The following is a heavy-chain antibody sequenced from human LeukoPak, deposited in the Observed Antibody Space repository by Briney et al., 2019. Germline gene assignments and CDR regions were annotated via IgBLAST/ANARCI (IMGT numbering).Heavy chain of an antibody. CDR1: GFTFSGYV. J-gene: IGHJ4*02. V-gene: IGHV3-23*01. CDR2: ISNSGDST. CDR3: AKLLVDVAGAGNIVY. D-gene: IGHD6-13*01. Sequence: PGGSLRLSCVASGFTFSGYVMTWVRQAPGKGLEWVSGISNSGDSTYYADSVKGRFTISRDNSKNTLYLEMNSLRAEDTAVYYCAKLLVDVAGAGNIVYWGQGTLVTVSS.